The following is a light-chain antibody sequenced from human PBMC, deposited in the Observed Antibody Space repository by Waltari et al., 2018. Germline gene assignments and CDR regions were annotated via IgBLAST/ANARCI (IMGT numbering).Light chain of an antibody. CDR3: QQYRTFPWT. CDR2: QAS. Sequence: DIQMTQSPSTLSASVGDRVIINCRASQTIDRWLAWYQHIPGKAPKLLISQASLLESGVPSRFSGSGSATEFSLTITTLQPDDFATYYCQQYRTFPWTFGQGTTVDSK. J-gene: IGKJ1*01. CDR1: QTIDRW. V-gene: IGKV1-5*03.